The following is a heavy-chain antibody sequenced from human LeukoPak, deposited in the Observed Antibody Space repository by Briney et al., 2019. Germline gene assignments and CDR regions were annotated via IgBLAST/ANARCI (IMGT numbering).Heavy chain of an antibody. CDR2: IYSGGST. D-gene: IGHD1-14*01. CDR3: ARDRKDSHFDY. CDR1: GFTVSSNY. Sequence: PGGSLRLSCAASGFTVSSNYMSWVRQAPGKGLEWVSVIYSGGSTYYADSVKGRFTISRDNSKNTLYLQVNSLRAGDTAVYYCARDRKDSHFDYWGQGTLVTVSS. J-gene: IGHJ4*02. V-gene: IGHV3-53*01.